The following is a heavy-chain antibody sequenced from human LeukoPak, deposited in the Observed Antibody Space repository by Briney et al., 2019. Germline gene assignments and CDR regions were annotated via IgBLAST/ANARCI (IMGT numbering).Heavy chain of an antibody. D-gene: IGHD1-26*01. J-gene: IGHJ4*02. CDR2: ISGSGGST. CDR3: AKLVGATQRPFDY. Sequence: GGSLRLSCAASGFTFSSYAMSWVRRAPGKGLEWVSAISGSGGSTYYADSVKGRFTISRDNSKNTLYLQMNSLRAEDTAVYYCAKLVGATQRPFDYWGQGTLVTVSS. V-gene: IGHV3-23*01. CDR1: GFTFSSYA.